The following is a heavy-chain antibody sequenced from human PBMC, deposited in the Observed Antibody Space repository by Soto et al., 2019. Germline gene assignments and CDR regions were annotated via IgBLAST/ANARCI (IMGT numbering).Heavy chain of an antibody. J-gene: IGHJ4*02. CDR2: INNRADTT. CDR1: GLSLSDYG. Sequence: EGSLRLSCAASGLSLSDYGMNWVRQAPGRGLEWISYINNRADTTNYADSVKGRFTISRDNAKNSLYLQMNSLRDEDTAVYHCASGGSVLRRFDHQGQGARFTVSS. D-gene: IGHD2-15*01. CDR3: ASGGSVLRRFDH. V-gene: IGHV3-48*02.